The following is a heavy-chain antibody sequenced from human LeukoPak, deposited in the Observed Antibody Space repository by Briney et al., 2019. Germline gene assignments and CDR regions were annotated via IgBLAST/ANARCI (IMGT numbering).Heavy chain of an antibody. CDR3: ARSMAGYYYDSSGPLDY. CDR1: GFTFSSYA. J-gene: IGHJ4*02. Sequence: GGSLRLSCAASGFTFSSYAMHWVRQPPGKGLEWVAVISYDGSNKYYADSVKGRFTISRDNPKNTLYLQMNSLRAEDTAVYYCARSMAGYYYDSSGPLDYWGQGTLVTVSS. CDR2: ISYDGSNK. V-gene: IGHV3-30*04. D-gene: IGHD3-22*01.